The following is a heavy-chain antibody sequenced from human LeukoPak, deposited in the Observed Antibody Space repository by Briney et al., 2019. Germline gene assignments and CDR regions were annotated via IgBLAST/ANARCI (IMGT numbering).Heavy chain of an antibody. D-gene: IGHD3-10*01. Sequence: ASVKVSCKASGYTFTGYYMHWVRQAPGQGLEWMGWINPNSGGTNYAQKFQGRVTMTRDTSISTAYMELSRLRSDDTAVYYCARGQLLWFGESANWFDPWGQGTLVTVSS. CDR2: INPNSGGT. J-gene: IGHJ5*02. CDR3: ARGQLLWFGESANWFDP. V-gene: IGHV1-2*02. CDR1: GYTFTGYY.